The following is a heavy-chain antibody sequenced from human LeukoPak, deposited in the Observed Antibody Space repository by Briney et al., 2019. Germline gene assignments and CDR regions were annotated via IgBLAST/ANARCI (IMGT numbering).Heavy chain of an antibody. V-gene: IGHV4-61*02. CDR2: IYTSGST. Sequence: SQTLSLTCTVSGGSISSGSYYWSWIRQPAGKGLEWIGRIYTSGSTNYNPSLKSRVTISVDTSKNQFSLKLSSVTAADTAVYYCAATFLNEYFQHWGQGTLVTVSS. CDR3: AATFLNEYFQH. D-gene: IGHD2/OR15-2a*01. CDR1: GGSISSGSYY. J-gene: IGHJ1*01.